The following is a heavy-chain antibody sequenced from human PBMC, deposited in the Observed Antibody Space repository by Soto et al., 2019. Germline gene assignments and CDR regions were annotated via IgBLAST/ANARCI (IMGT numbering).Heavy chain of an antibody. Sequence: SETLSLTCTVSGGSISSSSYSWGWIRQPPGKGLEWIGSIYYSGTTYYNPSLKSRVTIAVETSKNQFSLKLSSVTAADTAVYYCARHRGYYDILTGYYTELNFDYWGQGTLVTVSS. CDR3: ARHRGYYDILTGYYTELNFDY. V-gene: IGHV4-39*01. CDR2: IYYSGTT. J-gene: IGHJ4*02. D-gene: IGHD3-9*01. CDR1: GGSISSSSYS.